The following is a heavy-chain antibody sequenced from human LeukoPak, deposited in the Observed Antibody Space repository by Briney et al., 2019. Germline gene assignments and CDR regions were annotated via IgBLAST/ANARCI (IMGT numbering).Heavy chain of an antibody. CDR2: IYHSGST. CDR1: GYSISSGYY. CDR3: ARQTGSGLFILP. J-gene: IGHJ4*02. V-gene: IGHV4-38-2*02. Sequence: SETLSLTCTVSGYSISSGYYWGWIRQPPGKGLEWIGSIYHSGSTYYNPSLKSRVTISVDTSKNQFSLRLTSVTAADTAVYYCARQTGSGLFILPGGQGTLVTVSS. D-gene: IGHD3/OR15-3a*01.